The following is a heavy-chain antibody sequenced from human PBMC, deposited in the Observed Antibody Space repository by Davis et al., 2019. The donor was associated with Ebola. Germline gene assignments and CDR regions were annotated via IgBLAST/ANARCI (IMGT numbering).Heavy chain of an antibody. CDR2: ISGSGGST. J-gene: IGHJ5*02. D-gene: IGHD2-15*01. V-gene: IGHV3-23*01. CDR3: AKRIVAVLTP. CDR1: GFTFSSYA. Sequence: GESLKISCAASGFTFSSYAMSWVRQAPGKGLEWVSAISGSGGSTCNAGSVKGRFTISRDNSKNTLYLQMNSLRAEDTAVYYCAKRIVAVLTPWGQGTLVTVSS.